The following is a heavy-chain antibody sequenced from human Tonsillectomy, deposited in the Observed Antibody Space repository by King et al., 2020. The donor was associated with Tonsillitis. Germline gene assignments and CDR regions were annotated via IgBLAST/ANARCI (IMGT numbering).Heavy chain of an antibody. J-gene: IGHJ3*02. V-gene: IGHV3-21*01. CDR2: ISTNSKYI. CDR1: GFTISNYD. D-gene: IGHD3-22*01. Sequence: VQLVESGGGLVKPGGSLRLSSATSGFTISNYDMNWVRQAPGKGLEWVSSISTNSKYIYYADSVKGRFTISRDIAKNSLFLQMNSLTAEDTAVYYCAKDKGTTYYDSGRGAFDIWGQGTMVTVSS. CDR3: AKDKGTTYYDSGRGAFDI.